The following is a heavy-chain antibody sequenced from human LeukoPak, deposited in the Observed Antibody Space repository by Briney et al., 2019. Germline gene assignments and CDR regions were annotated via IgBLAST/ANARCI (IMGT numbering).Heavy chain of an antibody. Sequence: SQTLSLTCVISGDSVSSNSAAWNWIRQSPSRGLEWLGRTYYRSKWYYHYAVSMKSRITVNPDTSKNQFSLQLNSVTPEDTAVYYCARGSGYDWGGFDYWGQGTLVTVSS. J-gene: IGHJ4*02. CDR2: TYYRSKWYY. CDR3: ARGSGYDWGGFDY. D-gene: IGHD5-12*01. CDR1: GDSVSSNSAA. V-gene: IGHV6-1*01.